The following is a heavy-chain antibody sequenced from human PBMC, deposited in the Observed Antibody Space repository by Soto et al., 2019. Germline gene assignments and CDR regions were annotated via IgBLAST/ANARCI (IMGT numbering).Heavy chain of an antibody. CDR3: ASDMSTT. Sequence: QVQLVQSGAEVKKPGASVKVSCKASGYTFTSHDINWMRQTTGQGLEWMGWMNPNSGHTNSAQKFQGRVTLTRDPSINTAYMELTNLRAEDTAIYYCASDMSTTWGQGTLVTVSS. J-gene: IGHJ5*02. D-gene: IGHD2-2*01. CDR2: MNPNSGHT. V-gene: IGHV1-8*01. CDR1: GYTFTSHD.